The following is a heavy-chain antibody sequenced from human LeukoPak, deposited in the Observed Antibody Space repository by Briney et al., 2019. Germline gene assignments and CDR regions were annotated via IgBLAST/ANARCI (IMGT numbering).Heavy chain of an antibody. V-gene: IGHV3-23*01. J-gene: IGHJ1*01. Sequence: VGSLRLSSAASGFTFRSYDMSWVRQAPGKGLEWVSGISGSGGSTYYADSVKGRFTISRDSSKNTLYLQMNDLRAEDTAVYYCAKDQPRGYSSCWYLDFQHWGQGTLVTVSS. CDR2: ISGSGGST. CDR3: AKDQPRGYSSCWYLDFQH. CDR1: GFTFRSYD. D-gene: IGHD6-13*01.